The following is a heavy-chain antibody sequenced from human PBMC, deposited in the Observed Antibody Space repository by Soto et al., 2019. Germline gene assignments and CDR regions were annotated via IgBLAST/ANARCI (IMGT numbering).Heavy chain of an antibody. J-gene: IGHJ6*04. Sequence: SETLRLTCAVSGVTIRSHYWRWIRQPPGKRLEWVGYIFHSGVTNYNPSLQSRITMSADMSNNQFSLNLSSLTAADTAVYYCARVLGGGDAHNLLPFWGKGTPVIVSA. CDR1: GVTIRSHY. CDR2: IFHSGVT. V-gene: IGHV4-59*11. CDR3: ARVLGGGDAHNLLPF. D-gene: IGHD2-2*01.